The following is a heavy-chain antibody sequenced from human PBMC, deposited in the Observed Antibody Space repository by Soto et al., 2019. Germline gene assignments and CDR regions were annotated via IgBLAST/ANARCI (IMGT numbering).Heavy chain of an antibody. D-gene: IGHD1-7*01. CDR2: INAGKGDT. CDR3: ARNILGGTTDY. CDR1: GDTFTDHA. Sequence: ASVKVSCKASGDTFTDHAIHWVRQAPGQGLEWMGWINAGKGDTKYPQRFQGRVTITRDTSASTAYMELSSLRSEDTAVYYCARNILGGTTDYWGPGTLVTVSS. J-gene: IGHJ4*02. V-gene: IGHV1-3*01.